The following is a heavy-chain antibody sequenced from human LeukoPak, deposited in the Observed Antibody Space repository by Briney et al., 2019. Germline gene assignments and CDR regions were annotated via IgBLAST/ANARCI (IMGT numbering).Heavy chain of an antibody. J-gene: IGHJ4*02. CDR2: IGGSGVNT. D-gene: IGHD5-24*01. CDR3: ARGVTMATITPLLC. Sequence: PGGSLSLSCAASGFTFSSYAMSWVRQAPGKGLEWVSSIGGSGVNTYYADSAKGRFTISRDNSKNTLYLQMNSLRGEDTAVYYCARGVTMATITPLLCWGQGTLVTVSS. V-gene: IGHV3-23*01. CDR1: GFTFSSYA.